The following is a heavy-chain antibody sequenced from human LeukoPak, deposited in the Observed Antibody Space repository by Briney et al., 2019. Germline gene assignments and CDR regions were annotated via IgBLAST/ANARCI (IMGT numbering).Heavy chain of an antibody. CDR1: GGTFSSYA. Sequence: ASVKVSCKASGGTFSSYAISWVRQAPGQGLEWMGRIIPILGIAIYAQKFQGRVTITADKSTSTAYMELSSLRSEDTAVYYCASATDHYYDSSGYPFYFDYWGQGTLVIVSS. D-gene: IGHD3-22*01. CDR3: ASATDHYYDSSGYPFYFDY. J-gene: IGHJ4*02. V-gene: IGHV1-69*04. CDR2: IIPILGIA.